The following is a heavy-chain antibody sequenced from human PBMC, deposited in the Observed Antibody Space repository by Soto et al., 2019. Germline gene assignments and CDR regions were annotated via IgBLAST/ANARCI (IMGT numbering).Heavy chain of an antibody. D-gene: IGHD3-16*01. CDR1: GFTFTRAW. Sequence: GVLRLSCAASGFTFTRAWLNWVRQAPGKGLEWVGRAKSEINGGAVDYAAPVKGRFTISRDASQNTVYLQMNSLRADDTAVYYCAADLPDWGAYAFDYWGHGTQVTVSS. CDR3: AADLPDWGAYAFDY. V-gene: IGHV3-15*07. CDR2: AKSEINGGAV. J-gene: IGHJ4*01.